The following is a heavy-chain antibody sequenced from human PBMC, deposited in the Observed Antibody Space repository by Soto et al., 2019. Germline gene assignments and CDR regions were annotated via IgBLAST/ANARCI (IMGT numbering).Heavy chain of an antibody. V-gene: IGHV4-31*03. CDR1: GGSISSGGYY. D-gene: IGHD5-18*01. CDR3: ARQSNTAMVWFYWFAP. J-gene: IGHJ5*02. CDR2: IYYSGST. Sequence: PSETLSLTCTVSGGSISSGGYYWSWIRQHPGKGLEWIGCIYYSGSTHYNPSLKSRVTISVDTSKNQFSLKLSSVTAADTAVYYCARQSNTAMVWFYWFAPRGQGTPVTVSP.